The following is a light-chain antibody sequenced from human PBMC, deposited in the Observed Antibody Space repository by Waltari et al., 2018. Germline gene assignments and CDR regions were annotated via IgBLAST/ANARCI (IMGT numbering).Light chain of an antibody. Sequence: QSVLTQTPSVSGTPGQRVTIPCSGSSSYIGTNTVSWYQKFPGTAPKLLIYLSDQRPSGVPDRFSGSKSDTSASLAISGLQSEDEADYYCATWDDRLNGPVFGGGTKLTVL. CDR1: SSYIGTNT. CDR3: ATWDDRLNGPV. CDR2: LSD. J-gene: IGLJ2*01. V-gene: IGLV1-44*01.